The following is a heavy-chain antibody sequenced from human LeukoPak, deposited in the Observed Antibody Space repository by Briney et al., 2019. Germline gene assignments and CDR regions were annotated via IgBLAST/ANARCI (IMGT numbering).Heavy chain of an antibody. J-gene: IGHJ1*01. D-gene: IGHD1-26*01. CDR2: ISGSGVTT. CDR3: AKKVVVGATSPYSDFQD. Sequence: GGSLRLSCAASGFTFSNTWMNWVRQAPGKGLEWVSAISGSGVTTHYAGSVKGRFSISRDNSKNTLYLQMNSLRAEDTALYYCAKKVVVGATSPYSDFQDWGQGTLVTVSS. CDR1: GFTFSNTW. V-gene: IGHV3-23*01.